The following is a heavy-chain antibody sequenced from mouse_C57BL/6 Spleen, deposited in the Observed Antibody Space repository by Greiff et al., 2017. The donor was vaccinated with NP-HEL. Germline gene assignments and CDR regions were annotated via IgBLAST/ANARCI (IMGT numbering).Heavy chain of an antibody. V-gene: IGHV1-52*01. CDR2: IDPSDSET. CDR1: GYTFTSYW. Sequence: VQLQESGAELVRPGSSVKLSCKASGYTFTSYWMHWVKQRPIQGLEWIGNIDPSDSETHYNQKFKDKATLTVDKSSSTAYMQLSSLTSEDSAVYYCARSSYYYGSTYYAMDYWGQGTSVTVSS. J-gene: IGHJ4*01. CDR3: ARSSYYYGSTYYAMDY. D-gene: IGHD1-1*01.